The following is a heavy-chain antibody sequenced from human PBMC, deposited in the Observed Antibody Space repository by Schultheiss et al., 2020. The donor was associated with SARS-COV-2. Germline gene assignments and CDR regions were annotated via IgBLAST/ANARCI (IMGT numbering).Heavy chain of an antibody. D-gene: IGHD6-6*01. CDR2: IGTAGDP. J-gene: IGHJ5*02. CDR3: ARDPSSMGQPVPWFDP. V-gene: IGHV3-13*05. CDR1: GFTFSSYD. Sequence: GGSLRLSCAASGFTFSSYDMHWVRQATGKGLEWVSAIGTAGDPYYPGSVKGRFTISRENAKNSLYLQMNSLRAGDTAVYYCARDPSSMGQPVPWFDPWGQGTLVTVSS.